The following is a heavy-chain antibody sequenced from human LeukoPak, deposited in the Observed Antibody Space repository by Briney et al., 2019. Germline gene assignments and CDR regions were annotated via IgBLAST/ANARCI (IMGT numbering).Heavy chain of an antibody. D-gene: IGHD4-17*01. CDR2: ISGSGGST. CDR1: GFTFSSYA. Sequence: GGSLRLSCAASGFTFSSYAMSWVRQAPGKGLEWVSAISGSGGSTYYADFVKGRFTISRDNSKNTLYLQMNSLRAEDTAVYYCAKGSWATPYGDSEPFDYWGQGTLVTVSS. CDR3: AKGSWATPYGDSEPFDY. J-gene: IGHJ4*02. V-gene: IGHV3-23*01.